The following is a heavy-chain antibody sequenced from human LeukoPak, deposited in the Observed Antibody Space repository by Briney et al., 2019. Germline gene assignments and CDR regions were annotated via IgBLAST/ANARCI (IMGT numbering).Heavy chain of an antibody. CDR3: AKSSSSGYYYHYYYYGMDV. CDR2: INHSGST. J-gene: IGHJ6*02. D-gene: IGHD3-22*01. Sequence: SETLSLTCAVYGGSFSGYYWSWIRQPPGKGLEWLGEINHSGSTNYNPSLKSRVTISVDTSKNQFSLKLSSVTAADTAVYYCAKSSSSGYYYHYYYYGMDVWGQGTTVTVSS. CDR1: GGSFSGYY. V-gene: IGHV4-34*01.